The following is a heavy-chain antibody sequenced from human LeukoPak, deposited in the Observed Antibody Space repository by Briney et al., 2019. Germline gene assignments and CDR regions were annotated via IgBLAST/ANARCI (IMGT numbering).Heavy chain of an antibody. Sequence: GGSLRLSCAASGFTFSSYAMSWVRQAPGKGLEWVSAISGSGGSTYYADSVKGRFTISRDNSKNTLYLQMNSLRAEDTAVYYCAKDLNRGDLTLQGLDYWGQGTLVTVSS. CDR1: GFTFSSYA. V-gene: IGHV3-23*01. CDR2: ISGSGGST. J-gene: IGHJ4*02. D-gene: IGHD4-17*01. CDR3: AKDLNRGDLTLQGLDY.